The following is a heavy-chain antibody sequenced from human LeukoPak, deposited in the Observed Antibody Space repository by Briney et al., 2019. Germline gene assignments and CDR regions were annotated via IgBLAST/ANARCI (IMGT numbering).Heavy chain of an antibody. J-gene: IGHJ4*02. Sequence: SETLSLTCAVYGGSFSGYYWSWIRQPPGKGLEWIGEINHSGSTNYNPSLKSRVTISVDTSKNQFSLKLSSVTAADTAVYYCARDRVAAAYYFDYWGQGTLVTVSS. CDR3: ARDRVAAAYYFDY. CDR1: GGSFSGYY. D-gene: IGHD6-25*01. V-gene: IGHV4-34*01. CDR2: INHSGST.